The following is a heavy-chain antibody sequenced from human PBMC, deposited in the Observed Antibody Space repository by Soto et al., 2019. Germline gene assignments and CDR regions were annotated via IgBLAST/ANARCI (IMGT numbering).Heavy chain of an antibody. V-gene: IGHV1-3*05. Sequence: QVQLVQSGAEEKKPGASVKVSCKASGYTFTSYAMHWVRQAPGQRLEWMGWINAGNGNTKYSQKFQGRVTITRDASASTAYMELSSLRSEDTAVYYCARAPSWWYFDLWGRGTLVTVSS. CDR3: ARAPSWWYFDL. J-gene: IGHJ2*01. CDR2: INAGNGNT. CDR1: GYTFTSYA.